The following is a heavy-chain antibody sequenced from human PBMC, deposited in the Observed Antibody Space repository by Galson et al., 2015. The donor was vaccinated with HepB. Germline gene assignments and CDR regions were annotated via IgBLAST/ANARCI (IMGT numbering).Heavy chain of an antibody. CDR1: GYSFTNYG. V-gene: IGHV1-18*01. Sequence: SVKVSCKASGYSFTNYGITWVRQAPGQGLEWMGWISAKNGNTKYAQKFQGRVTMTTDASTSTAYMELMSLRSDDTAVYHCARESMPGPWGDYWGQGTLVTVSS. CDR2: ISAKNGNT. D-gene: IGHD7-27*01. CDR3: ARESMPGPWGDY. J-gene: IGHJ4*02.